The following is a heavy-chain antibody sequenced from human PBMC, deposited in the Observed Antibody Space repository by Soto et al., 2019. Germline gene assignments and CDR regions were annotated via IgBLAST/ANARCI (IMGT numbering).Heavy chain of an antibody. CDR3: ARTRAVWFDP. CDR1: GGSISSSSYY. CDR2: IYYSGST. Sequence: QLQLQESGPGLVKPSETLSLTCTVSGGSISSSSYYWGWIRQPPGKGLEWIGSIYYSGSTSYNPSLKSRVTISVDTSKNQFPLKLSSVTAADTAVYYCARTRAVWFDPWGQGTLVTVSS. D-gene: IGHD6-19*01. J-gene: IGHJ5*02. V-gene: IGHV4-39*01.